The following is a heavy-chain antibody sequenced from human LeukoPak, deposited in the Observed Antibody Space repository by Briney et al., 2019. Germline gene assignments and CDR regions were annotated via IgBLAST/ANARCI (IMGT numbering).Heavy chain of an antibody. V-gene: IGHV1-2*02. CDR3: ARGGEVRFGELFSY. Sequence: ASVKVSCKASGYTFTGYYMHWVRQPPGRGLVWMGWINPNSGGTNYAQKFRGRVTMTRDTSISTAYMELSRLRSDDTAVYYCARGGEVRFGELFSYWGQGTLVTVSS. CDR1: GYTFTGYY. D-gene: IGHD3-10*01. CDR2: INPNSGGT. J-gene: IGHJ4*02.